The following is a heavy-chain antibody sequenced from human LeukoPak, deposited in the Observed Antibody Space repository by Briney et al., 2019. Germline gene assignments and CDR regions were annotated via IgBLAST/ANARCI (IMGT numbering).Heavy chain of an antibody. CDR3: AYFSYDSSGRDY. CDR1: GGSFSGYY. CDR2: INHSGST. Sequence: SETLSLTCAVYGGSFSGYYWSWIRQPPGKGLEWIGEINHSGSTNYNPSLKSRVTISVDTSKNQFSLKLSSVTAADTAVYCCAYFSYDSSGRDYWGQGTLVTVSS. V-gene: IGHV4-34*01. J-gene: IGHJ4*02. D-gene: IGHD3-22*01.